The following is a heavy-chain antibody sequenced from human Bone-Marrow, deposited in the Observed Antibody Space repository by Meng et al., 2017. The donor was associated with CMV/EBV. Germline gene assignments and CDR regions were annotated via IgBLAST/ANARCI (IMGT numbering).Heavy chain of an antibody. CDR2: INSDGSST. J-gene: IGHJ4*02. V-gene: IGHV3-74*01. CDR3: ARVSCSSTSCYFDY. Sequence: GESLKISCAASGFTFSNYWMHWVRQAPGKGLVWVSRINSDGSSTSYADSVKGRFTISRDNAKNTLYLQMNSLRAEDTAVYYCARVSCSSTSCYFDYCGQRTLVTVSS. CDR1: GFTFSNYW. D-gene: IGHD2-2*01.